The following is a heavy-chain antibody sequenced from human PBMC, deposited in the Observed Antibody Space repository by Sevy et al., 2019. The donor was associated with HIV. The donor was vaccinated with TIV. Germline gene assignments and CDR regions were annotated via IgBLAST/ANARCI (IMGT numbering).Heavy chain of an antibody. J-gene: IGHJ4*02. V-gene: IGHV3-33*01. Sequence: GGSLRLSCAASGFTFSSYGMHWVRQAPGKGLEWVAVIWYDGSNKYYADSVKGRFTISRDNSKNTLYLQMNSLRAEDTAVYYCARDLAYYDSSGYYGLGDFDYWGQGTLVTVSS. CDR1: GFTFSSYG. CDR2: IWYDGSNK. CDR3: ARDLAYYDSSGYYGLGDFDY. D-gene: IGHD3-22*01.